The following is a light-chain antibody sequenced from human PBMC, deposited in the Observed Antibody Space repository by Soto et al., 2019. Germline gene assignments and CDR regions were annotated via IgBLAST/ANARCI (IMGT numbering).Light chain of an antibody. Sequence: EIVLTQSAGTLSLSPGERATLSCRASQSVSNNYLAWYQQKPGQAPRLLIYGASNRATGIPDRFSGSGSGTEFTLTISSLQPDDFATYYCQQYNNYFWTFGQGTKVDIK. J-gene: IGKJ1*01. CDR2: GAS. CDR1: QSVSNNY. V-gene: IGKV3-20*01. CDR3: QQYNNYFWT.